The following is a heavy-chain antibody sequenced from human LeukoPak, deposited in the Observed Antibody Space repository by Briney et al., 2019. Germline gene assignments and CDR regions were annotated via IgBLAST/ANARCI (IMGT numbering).Heavy chain of an antibody. Sequence: PGGSLRLSCAASGFTFSSYGMHWVRQAPGKGLEWVAFIRYDGSNKYYADSVKGRFTISRDNSKNTLYLQMNSLRAEDTAVYYCAKGLYSRVLRYFDWLGALDYWGQGTLVTVSS. D-gene: IGHD3-9*01. CDR3: AKGLYSRVLRYFDWLGALDY. J-gene: IGHJ4*02. CDR1: GFTFSSYG. V-gene: IGHV3-30*02. CDR2: IRYDGSNK.